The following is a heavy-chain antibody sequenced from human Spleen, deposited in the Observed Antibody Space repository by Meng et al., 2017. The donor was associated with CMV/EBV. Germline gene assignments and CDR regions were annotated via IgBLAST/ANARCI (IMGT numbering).Heavy chain of an antibody. CDR3: ARDLIVVVPAASGSPLDYYYGMDV. CDR1: GFTFSSYG. Sequence: GESLKISCAASGFTFSSYGMHWVRQAPGKGLEWVAFIRYDGSNKYYADSVKGRFTISRDNSKNTLYLQMNSLRAEDTAVYYCARDLIVVVPAASGSPLDYYYGMDVWGQGTTVTVSS. J-gene: IGHJ6*02. CDR2: IRYDGSNK. D-gene: IGHD2-2*01. V-gene: IGHV3-30*02.